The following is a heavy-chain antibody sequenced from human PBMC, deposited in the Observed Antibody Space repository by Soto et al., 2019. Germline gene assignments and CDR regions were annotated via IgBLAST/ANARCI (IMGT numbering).Heavy chain of an antibody. CDR2: ISHDGNTH. J-gene: IGHJ4*02. Sequence: VQMVESGGGVVQPGKSLRLSCETSGFTFKFYVMHWVRQAPGKGLECVAVISHDGNTHYYADSVKGRFTISRDNSKNTLYPLINSLRLDDSSTYSCAKDRGGECPGNSCYFGADYWGQVALVTVSA. V-gene: IGHV3-30*18. D-gene: IGHD2-2*01. CDR3: AKDRGGECPGNSCYFGADY. CDR1: GFTFKFYV.